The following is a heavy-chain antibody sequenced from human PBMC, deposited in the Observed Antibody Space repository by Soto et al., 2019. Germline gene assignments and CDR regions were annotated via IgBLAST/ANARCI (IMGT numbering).Heavy chain of an antibody. D-gene: IGHD2-8*01. CDR1: GYTFTSYA. J-gene: IGHJ6*02. CDR3: ARGDSTDCSNGVCSFFYNHDMDV. V-gene: IGHV1-2*04. CDR2: INPKSGGT. Sequence: ASVKVSCKASGYTFTSYAMHWVRQAPGQGLEWLGRINPKSGGTSTAQKFQGWVTMTTDTSISTASMELTRLTSDDTAIYYCARGDSTDCSNGVCSFFYNHDMDVWGQGTTVTVSS.